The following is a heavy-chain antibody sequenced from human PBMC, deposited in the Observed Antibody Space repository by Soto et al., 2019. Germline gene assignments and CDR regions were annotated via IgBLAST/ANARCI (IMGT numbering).Heavy chain of an antibody. CDR1: GFTFNTYG. D-gene: IGHD5-12*01. V-gene: IGHV3-33*01. CDR2: IWSDGNNK. J-gene: IGHJ4*02. Sequence: GSLRLSCAASGFTFNTYGFHWVRQAPGKGLEWVAVIWSDGNNKYYADSVKGRFTISRDSSKNTLYLQMNSLRVEDTAVYYCARIQLATITALDYWGQGTPVPVSS. CDR3: ARIQLATITALDY.